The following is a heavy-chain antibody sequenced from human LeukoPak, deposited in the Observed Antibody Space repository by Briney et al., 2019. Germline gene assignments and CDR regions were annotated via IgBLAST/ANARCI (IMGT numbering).Heavy chain of an antibody. CDR3: ARDGLGVVGRSGYYYGPPHFDY. CDR1: GFTFSTYW. Sequence: GGSLRLSCAASGFTFSTYWMSWVRQAPGKGLEWVANIKQDGSEKYYVDSVKGRFTISRDNAKNSLYLQINSLRVEDTAVYYCARDGLGVVGRSGYYYGPPHFDYWGQGTLVTVSS. V-gene: IGHV3-7*05. J-gene: IGHJ4*02. CDR2: IKQDGSEK. D-gene: IGHD3-22*01.